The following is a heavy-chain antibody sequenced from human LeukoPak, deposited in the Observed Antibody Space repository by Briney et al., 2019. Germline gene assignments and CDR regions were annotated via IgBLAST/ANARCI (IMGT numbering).Heavy chain of an antibody. V-gene: IGHV3-7*03. CDR1: GFTFSSYW. CDR3: ARDPYSSGWYYGAFYYGMDV. D-gene: IGHD6-19*01. Sequence: PGGSLRLSCAASGFTFSSYWMNWARQAPGKGLEWVASINHNGNVNYYVDSVKGRFTISRDNAKNSLYLQMSNLRAEDTAVYFCARDPYSSGWYYGAFYYGMDVWGQGTTVTVSS. J-gene: IGHJ6*02. CDR2: INHNGNVN.